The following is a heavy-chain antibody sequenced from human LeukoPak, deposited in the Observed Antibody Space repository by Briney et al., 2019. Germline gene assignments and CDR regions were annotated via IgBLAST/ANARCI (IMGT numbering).Heavy chain of an antibody. D-gene: IGHD2-2*01. Sequence: GGSLRLSWAASGFTFGSYGMHWVRQAPGKGLEWVAFIRYDGSNKYYADSVKGRFTISRDNSKNTLYLQMNSLRAEDTAVYYCAKRGYCSSTSCSYYFDYWGQGTLVTVSS. CDR2: IRYDGSNK. V-gene: IGHV3-30*02. J-gene: IGHJ4*02. CDR1: GFTFGSYG. CDR3: AKRGYCSSTSCSYYFDY.